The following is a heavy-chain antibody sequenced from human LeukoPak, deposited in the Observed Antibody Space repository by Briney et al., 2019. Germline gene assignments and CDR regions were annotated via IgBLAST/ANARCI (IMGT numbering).Heavy chain of an antibody. D-gene: IGHD3-10*01. J-gene: IGHJ6*04. CDR2: ISSSGSTI. CDR1: GFTFSSYE. V-gene: IGHV3-48*03. Sequence: GSLSLSCAASGFTFSSYEMNWVRQAPGKGLEWVSYISSSGSTIYYADSVKGRFTISRDNAKNSLYLQMNSLRAEDTAVYYCARGHYYGMDVWGKGTTVTISS. CDR3: ARGHYYGMDV.